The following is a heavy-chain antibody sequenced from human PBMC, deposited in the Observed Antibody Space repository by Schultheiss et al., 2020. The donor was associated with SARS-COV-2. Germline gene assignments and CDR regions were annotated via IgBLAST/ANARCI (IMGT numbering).Heavy chain of an antibody. V-gene: IGHV3-23*01. J-gene: IGHJ6*02. CDR3: AREDTMVQGVITPDYGMDV. CDR1: GYTFSSYA. Sequence: GGSLRLSCAASGYTFSSYAMSWVRQAPGKGLEWVSAISGSGGSTYYADSVKGRFTISRDNSKNTLYLQMNSLRAEDTAVYYCAREDTMVQGVITPDYGMDVWGQGTTVTVSS. D-gene: IGHD3-10*01. CDR2: ISGSGGST.